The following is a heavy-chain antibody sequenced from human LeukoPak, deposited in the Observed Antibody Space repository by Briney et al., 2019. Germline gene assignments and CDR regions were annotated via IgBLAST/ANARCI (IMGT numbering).Heavy chain of an antibody. D-gene: IGHD2-2*01. V-gene: IGHV5-51*01. CDR1: GYSFTSYW. Sequence: GESLKISCKGSGYSFTSYWIGWVRQMPRKGLEWMGIIYPGDSDTRYSPSFQGQVTISADKSISTAYLQWSSLKASDTAMYYCATTRDCSSTSCPLGYWGQGTLVTVSS. CDR3: ATTRDCSSTSCPLGY. CDR2: IYPGDSDT. J-gene: IGHJ4*02.